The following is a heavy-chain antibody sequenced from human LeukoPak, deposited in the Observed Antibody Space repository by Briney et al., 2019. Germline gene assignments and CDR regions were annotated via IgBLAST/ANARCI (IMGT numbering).Heavy chain of an antibody. CDR1: GFTFSSYA. V-gene: IGHV3-23*01. Sequence: GGSLRLSCAASGFTFSSYAMSWVRQAPGKGLEWVSAISGSGGSTYYADSVKGRFTISRDNSKNTQYLQMNSLRAEDTAVYYCAKAWSSGYDPSDYWGQGTLVTVSS. CDR3: AKAWSSGYDPSDY. CDR2: ISGSGGST. D-gene: IGHD5-12*01. J-gene: IGHJ4*02.